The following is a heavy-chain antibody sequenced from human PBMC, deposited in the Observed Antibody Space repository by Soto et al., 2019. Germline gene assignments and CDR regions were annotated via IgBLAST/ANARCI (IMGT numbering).Heavy chain of an antibody. D-gene: IGHD3-3*01. CDR2: INHSGST. V-gene: IGHV4-34*01. CDR3: ARGMTIFGVALADYYGMDV. J-gene: IGHJ6*02. Sequence: PSETLSLTCAVYGGSFSGYYCSWIRQPPGKGLEWIGEINHSGSTNYNPSLKSRVTISVDTSKNQFSLKLSSVTAADTAVYYCARGMTIFGVALADYYGMDVWGQGTMVTVSS. CDR1: GGSFSGYY.